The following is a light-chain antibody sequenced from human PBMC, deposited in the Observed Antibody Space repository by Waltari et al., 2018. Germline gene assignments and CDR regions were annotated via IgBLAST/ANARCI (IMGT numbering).Light chain of an antibody. CDR1: SSNIGSNT. CDR3: AAWDDSLNGPV. CDR2: SHN. Sequence: QSVLTQPPSASGAPGQRVTISCSGGSSNIGSNTVNWDQQLPGTAPKLLVHSHNQRPSGVPDRFSGSQSGTSASLAISGLQSEDETDYYCAAWDDSLNGPVFGGGTKLTVL. J-gene: IGLJ3*02. V-gene: IGLV1-44*01.